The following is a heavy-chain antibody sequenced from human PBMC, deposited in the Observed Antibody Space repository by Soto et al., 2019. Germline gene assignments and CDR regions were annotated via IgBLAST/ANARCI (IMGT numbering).Heavy chain of an antibody. J-gene: IGHJ3*02. V-gene: IGHV3-9*01. Sequence: PGGSLRLSCAASGFTFDDYAMHWVRQAPGKGLEWVSGISWNSDSIGYADSVKGRFTISRDNAKNSLYLQMNSLRAEDTALYYCAKDMTGGPRFDAFDIWGQGTMVTGSS. CDR2: ISWNSDSI. CDR3: AKDMTGGPRFDAFDI. D-gene: IGHD3-3*01. CDR1: GFTFDDYA.